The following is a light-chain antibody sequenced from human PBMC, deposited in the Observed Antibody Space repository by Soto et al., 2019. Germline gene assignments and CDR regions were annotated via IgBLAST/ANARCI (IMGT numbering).Light chain of an antibody. J-gene: IGLJ1*01. Sequence: QSVLKQPPSVSGAPGQRVNISCTGSSSNIGAGYDVHWYQQLPGGAPKLLIFANTNRPSGVPDRFSASRSGTSASLAIAGLQAEDEADYSCQCYESRMRPYIFGTGTKVTVL. CDR2: ANT. CDR3: QCYESRMRPYI. V-gene: IGLV1-40*01. CDR1: SSNIGAGYD.